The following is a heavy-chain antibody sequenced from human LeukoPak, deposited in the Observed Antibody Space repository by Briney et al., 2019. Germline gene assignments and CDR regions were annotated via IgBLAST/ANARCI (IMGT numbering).Heavy chain of an antibody. CDR3: ARDRGDTYCGGDCYYNGGDAFYI. Sequence: GGSLRLSCAASGFTVSSNYMSWVRPAPGKGLEWVSVIYSGGSTYYADSVKGRFTISRDNSKNTLYLQMNSLRAEDTAVYYCARDRGDTYCGGDCYYNGGDAFYIWGQGTMVTVSS. CDR1: GFTVSSNY. J-gene: IGHJ3*02. D-gene: IGHD2-21*02. CDR2: IYSGGST. V-gene: IGHV3-66*01.